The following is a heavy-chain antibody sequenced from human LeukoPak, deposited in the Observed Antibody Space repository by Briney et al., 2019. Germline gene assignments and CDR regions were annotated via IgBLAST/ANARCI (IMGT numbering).Heavy chain of an antibody. CDR2: MNPNSGNT. D-gene: IGHD4-17*01. V-gene: IGHV1-8*03. Sequence: ASVKVSCKASGYTFTSYDINWVRQATGQGLEWMGWMNPNSGNTGYAQKFQGRVTITRNTSISTAYMELSSLRSEDTAVYYCARDISASDYGDYLFDYWGQGTLVTVSS. CDR1: GYTFTSYD. CDR3: ARDISASDYGDYLFDY. J-gene: IGHJ4*02.